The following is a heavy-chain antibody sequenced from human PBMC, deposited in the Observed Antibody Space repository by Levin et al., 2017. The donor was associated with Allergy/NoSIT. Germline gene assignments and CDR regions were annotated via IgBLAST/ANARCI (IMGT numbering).Heavy chain of an antibody. CDR3: ARHRFPGGFDY. Sequence: SETLSLTCTVSGGAISGSPHYWGWIRQSPGKGLEWIGSIFFGGSTFYFPSLESRLRISVDTSKNQFSLKLTSVTASDTAIYSCARHRFPGGFDYWGPGTLVTVSS. J-gene: IGHJ4*02. D-gene: IGHD2-15*01. CDR1: GGAISGSPHY. V-gene: IGHV4-39*01. CDR2: IFFGGST.